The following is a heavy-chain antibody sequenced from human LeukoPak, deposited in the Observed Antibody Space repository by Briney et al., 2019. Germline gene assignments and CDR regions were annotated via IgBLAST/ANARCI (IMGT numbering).Heavy chain of an antibody. CDR1: GGSISSSSYY. CDR2: IYHSGST. V-gene: IGHV4-39*07. CDR3: ARERGDNWNVGP. D-gene: IGHD1-20*01. J-gene: IGHJ5*02. Sequence: SETPSLTCTVSGGSISSSSYYWGWIRQPPGKGLEWIGSIYHSGSTYYNPSLKSRVTISVDTSKNQFSLKLTSVTAADTAVYYCARERGDNWNVGPWGQGTLVTVSS.